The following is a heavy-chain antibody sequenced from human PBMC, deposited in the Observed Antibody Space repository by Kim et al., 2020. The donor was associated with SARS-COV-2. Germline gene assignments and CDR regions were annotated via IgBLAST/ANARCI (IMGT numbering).Heavy chain of an antibody. CDR2: INPSRGST. V-gene: IGHV1-46*03. Sequence: ASVKVSCKASGYTFTSYYIHWVRQAPGQGLEWMGIINPSRGSTTYGKKFQGRVTMTRDTSTSTVYMELSSPRSPDTAVYYCARRMTTFFDPWGQGTLVTV. J-gene: IGHJ5*02. D-gene: IGHD3-16*01. CDR1: GYTFTSYY. CDR3: ARRMTTFFDP.